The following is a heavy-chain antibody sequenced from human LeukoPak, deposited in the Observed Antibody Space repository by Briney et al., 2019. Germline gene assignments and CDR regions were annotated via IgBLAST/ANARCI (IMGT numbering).Heavy chain of an antibody. V-gene: IGHV3-49*03. CDR2: IRSKAYGGTK. J-gene: IGHJ4*02. D-gene: IGHD6-13*01. CDR3: TRGRPQLVLDY. Sequence: GGSLRLSCTASGFTFGDYAMSWFRQAPGKGLEWVGFIRSKAYGGTKEYAASVKGRFTISRDDSKSIAYLQMNSLKTEDTAVYYCTRGRPQLVLDYWGQGTLVTVSS. CDR1: GFTFGDYA.